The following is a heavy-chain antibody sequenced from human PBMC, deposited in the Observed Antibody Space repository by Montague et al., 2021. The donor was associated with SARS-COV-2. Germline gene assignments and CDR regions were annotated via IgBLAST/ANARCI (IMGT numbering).Heavy chain of an antibody. CDR1: GGSISSGSYY. Sequence: TLSLTCTVSGGSISSGSYYWSWIRQLAGKGLEWIGRIYTSGSTNYNPSLKSRVTISVDTSKNQFSLKLSSVTAADTAVYYCARGDGVDTAMVYYYYGMDVWGQGTTVTVSS. CDR2: IYTSGST. D-gene: IGHD5-18*01. V-gene: IGHV4-61*02. J-gene: IGHJ6*02. CDR3: ARGDGVDTAMVYYYYGMDV.